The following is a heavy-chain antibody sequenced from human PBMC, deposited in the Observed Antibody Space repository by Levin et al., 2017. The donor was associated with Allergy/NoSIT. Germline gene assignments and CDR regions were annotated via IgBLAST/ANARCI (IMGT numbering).Heavy chain of an antibody. D-gene: IGHD6-13*01. V-gene: IGHV4-34*01. Sequence: GSLRLSCAVYGGSFSGYYWSWIRQAPGKGLEWIGESHHSGSTNYNPSLKSRVTMSVDTSKTQFYLILSSVTAADTAVYYCARGGSSTWYGDAFDVWGQGTMVTVSS. CDR1: GGSFSGYY. J-gene: IGHJ3*01. CDR2: SHHSGST. CDR3: ARGGSSTWYGDAFDV.